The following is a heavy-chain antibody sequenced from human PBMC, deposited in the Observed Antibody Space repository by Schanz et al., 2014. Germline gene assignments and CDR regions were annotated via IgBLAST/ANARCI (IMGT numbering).Heavy chain of an antibody. Sequence: EVQLVESGGGLVQPGGSLRLSCAASGFTFTNYAMTWVRQAPGKGLEWVSAISGSGASTYYADSVKGRFTISRDNSKNTLYLQMNSLRAEDTAVYYCAKDQGSYGSGSYSYFDYWGQGTLATVSS. J-gene: IGHJ4*02. CDR2: ISGSGAST. CDR1: GFTFTNYA. CDR3: AKDQGSYGSGSYSYFDY. D-gene: IGHD3-10*01. V-gene: IGHV3-23*04.